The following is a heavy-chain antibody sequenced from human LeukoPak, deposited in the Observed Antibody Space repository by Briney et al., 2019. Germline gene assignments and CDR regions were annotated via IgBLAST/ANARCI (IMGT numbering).Heavy chain of an antibody. CDR3: ARDPAARDVWGSVNPYNWFDP. J-gene: IGHJ5*02. Sequence: ASVKVSCKASGYTFTSYGISWVRQAPGQGLEWMGWISAYNGNTNYAQRLQGRVTMTTDTSTSTAYMELRSLRSDDTAVYYCARDPAARDVWGSVNPYNWFDPWGQGTLVTVSS. D-gene: IGHD3-16*01. V-gene: IGHV1-18*01. CDR2: ISAYNGNT. CDR1: GYTFTSYG.